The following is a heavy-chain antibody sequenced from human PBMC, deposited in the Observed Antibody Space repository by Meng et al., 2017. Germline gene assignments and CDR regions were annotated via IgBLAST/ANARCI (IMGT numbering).Heavy chain of an antibody. CDR3: ARSEVATTCFDY. J-gene: IGHJ4*02. Sequence: QLQLVGSAGAVGQPGRSLRLSCAASGFPFSSYAMHWVRQAPGKGLEWVAVISYDGSNKYYADSVKGRFTISRDNSKNTLYLQMNSLRAEDTAVYYCARSEVATTCFDYWGQGTLVTVSS. D-gene: IGHD5-24*01. CDR2: ISYDGSNK. V-gene: IGHV3-30*04. CDR1: GFPFSSYA.